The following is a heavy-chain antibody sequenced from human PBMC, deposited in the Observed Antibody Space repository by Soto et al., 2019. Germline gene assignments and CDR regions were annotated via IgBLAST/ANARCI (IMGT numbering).Heavy chain of an antibody. J-gene: IGHJ4*02. CDR3: ARAYNWNYTFDY. V-gene: IGHV3-7*05. Sequence: GGSLRLSCAASGFTFSNYWMSWVRQTPGQGLEWVANMNQDGNEKYYVGSVKGRFTISRDNAKKSLNLQMNSLRAEDTAVYYCARAYNWNYTFDYWGQGTLVTVSS. D-gene: IGHD1-7*01. CDR2: MNQDGNEK. CDR1: GFTFSNYW.